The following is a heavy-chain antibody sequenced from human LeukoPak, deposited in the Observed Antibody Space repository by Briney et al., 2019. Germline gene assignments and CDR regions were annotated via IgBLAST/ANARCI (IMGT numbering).Heavy chain of an antibody. Sequence: GGSLRLSCAASGFTFSDHGMHWVRQAPGKGLEWVAFIRYDASNKYYGDSVKGRFTVSRDNVKNTLYLQMNSLRTEDTAVYYCAKDFSSSSLGSWYFDLWGRGALVTVYS. D-gene: IGHD6-13*01. CDR2: IRYDASNK. CDR1: GFTFSDHG. J-gene: IGHJ2*01. V-gene: IGHV3-30*02. CDR3: AKDFSSSSLGSWYFDL.